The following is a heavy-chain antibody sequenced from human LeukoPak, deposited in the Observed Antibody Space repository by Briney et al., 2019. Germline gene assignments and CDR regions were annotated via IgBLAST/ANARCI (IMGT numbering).Heavy chain of an antibody. CDR2: IKSKTDGGTT. J-gene: IGHJ4*02. D-gene: IGHD1-26*01. CDR3: TTDIRWELPLDY. Sequence: GGSLRLSCTVSGFTFRSAWMSWVRQAPGKGLEWVGRIKSKTDGGTTDYAAPVKDRFTISRADSKNTLYLQMDSLKTEDTDVYYCTTDIRWELPLDYWGQGTLVTVSS. CDR1: GFTFRSAW. V-gene: IGHV3-15*01.